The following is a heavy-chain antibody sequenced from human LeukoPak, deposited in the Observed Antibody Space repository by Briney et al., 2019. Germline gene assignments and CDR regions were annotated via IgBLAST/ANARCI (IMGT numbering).Heavy chain of an antibody. CDR2: INPSGGST. Sequence: VASVKVSCKASGYTFTSYYMHWVRQAPGQGLEWMGIINPSGGSTSYAQKFQGRVTMTRDTSTSTVYMELSSLRSEDTAVYYCARDHRSYYDSSGYSTFDCWGQGTLVTVSS. CDR1: GYTFTSYY. D-gene: IGHD3-22*01. J-gene: IGHJ4*02. V-gene: IGHV1-46*01. CDR3: ARDHRSYYDSSGYSTFDC.